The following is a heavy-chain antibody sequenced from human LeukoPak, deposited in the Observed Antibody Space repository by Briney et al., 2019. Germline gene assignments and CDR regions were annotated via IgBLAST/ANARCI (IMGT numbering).Heavy chain of an antibody. CDR3: ARHGYYYGSGSLWGNFDY. Sequence: SETLSLTCAVYGGSFSGYYWSWIRQPPGKGLEWIGEINHSGSTNYNPSLKSRVTISVDTSKNQFSLKLSSVTAADTAVYYCARHGYYYGSGSLWGNFDYWGQGTLVTVSS. V-gene: IGHV4-34*01. D-gene: IGHD3-10*01. CDR1: GGSFSGYY. J-gene: IGHJ4*02. CDR2: INHSGST.